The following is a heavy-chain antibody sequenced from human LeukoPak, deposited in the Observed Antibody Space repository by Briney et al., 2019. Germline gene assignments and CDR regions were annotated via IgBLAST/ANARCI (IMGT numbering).Heavy chain of an antibody. V-gene: IGHV1-2*02. D-gene: IGHD3-10*01. CDR3: ARDRRYWLLWFRQFDAFDI. CDR2: INPNSGGT. CDR1: GYTFTGYY. J-gene: IGHJ3*02. Sequence: ASVKVSCKASGYTFTGYYMHWVRQAPGQGLEWMGWINPNSGGTNYAQKFQGRVTMTRDTSISTAYMELSRLRSHDTAVYYCARDRRYWLLWFRQFDAFDIWGQGTIVTVSS.